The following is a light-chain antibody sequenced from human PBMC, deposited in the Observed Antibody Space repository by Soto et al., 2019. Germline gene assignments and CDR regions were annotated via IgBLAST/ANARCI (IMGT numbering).Light chain of an antibody. Sequence: EIVMTQSPGTLSVSPGERATLSCRASQSVSTNLAWYQQKPGQAPRVLIYGASTRATNIPARFSGSGSGKDFTLTINSLQSEDFALYYCQHYNNWPTFGQGTKVDIK. CDR1: QSVSTN. CDR3: QHYNNWPT. CDR2: GAS. J-gene: IGKJ1*01. V-gene: IGKV3-15*01.